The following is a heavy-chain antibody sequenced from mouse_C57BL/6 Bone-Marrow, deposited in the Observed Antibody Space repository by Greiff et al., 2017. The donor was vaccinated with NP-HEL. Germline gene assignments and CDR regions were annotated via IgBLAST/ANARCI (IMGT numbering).Heavy chain of an antibody. Sequence: VQLQQSGAELARPGASVKLSCKASGYTFTSYGISWVKQRTGQGLEWIGEIYPRSGNTYYNEKFKGKATLTADKSSSTAYMELRSLTSEDSAVYFCARYRYYYGSSYYAMDYWGQGTSVTVSS. V-gene: IGHV1-81*01. D-gene: IGHD1-1*01. CDR3: ARYRYYYGSSYYAMDY. CDR1: GYTFTSYG. J-gene: IGHJ4*01. CDR2: IYPRSGNT.